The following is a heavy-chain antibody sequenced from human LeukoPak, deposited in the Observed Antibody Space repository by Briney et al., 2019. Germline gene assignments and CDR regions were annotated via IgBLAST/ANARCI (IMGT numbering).Heavy chain of an antibody. V-gene: IGHV3-74*01. CDR3: AIDSSGWATFDY. D-gene: IGHD6-19*01. CDR2: INSDGSST. CDR1: GFTFSSYW. Sequence: GGSLRLSCAASGFTFSSYWRHWVRQAPGKGLVWVSRINSDGSSTSYADSVKGRFTISRDNAKNTLYLQMNSLRAEDTAVYYCAIDSSGWATFDYWGQGTLVTVSS. J-gene: IGHJ4*02.